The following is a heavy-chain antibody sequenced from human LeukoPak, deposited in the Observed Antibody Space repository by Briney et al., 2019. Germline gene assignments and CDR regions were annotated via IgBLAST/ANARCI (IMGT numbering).Heavy chain of an antibody. CDR1: GFTFSSYA. J-gene: IGHJ3*02. Sequence: PGGSLRLSCAASGFTFSSYAMGWVRQAPGKGLEWVSAISGSGGSTYYADSVKGRFTISRDNSKNTLYLQMNSLRAEDTAVYYCAKLGRGPESAFDIWGQGTMVTVSS. CDR3: AKLGRGPESAFDI. V-gene: IGHV3-23*01. CDR2: ISGSGGST. D-gene: IGHD5-12*01.